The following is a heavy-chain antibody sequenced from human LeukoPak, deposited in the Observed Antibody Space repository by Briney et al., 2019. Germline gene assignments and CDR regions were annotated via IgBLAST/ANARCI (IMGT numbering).Heavy chain of an antibody. Sequence: SVKVSCKASGGTFSSYAISWVRQAPGQGLEWMGGIIPIFGTANYAQKFQGRVTITADESTSTAYMELSSLRPEDTAVYYCAIRIAAAGIDYWGQGTLVTVSS. V-gene: IGHV1-69*01. D-gene: IGHD6-13*01. CDR1: GGTFSSYA. CDR2: IIPIFGTA. CDR3: AIRIAAAGIDY. J-gene: IGHJ4*02.